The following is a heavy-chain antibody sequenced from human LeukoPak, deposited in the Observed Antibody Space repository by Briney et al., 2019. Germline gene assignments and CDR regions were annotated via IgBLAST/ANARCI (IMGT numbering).Heavy chain of an antibody. D-gene: IGHD2-21*02. CDR1: GGSFSGYY. V-gene: IGHV3-11*04. CDR3: ARDSDWAFDN. CDR2: INHNAETI. Sequence: LSLTCAVYGGSFSGYYWSWIRQPPGKGLEWVSYINHNAETIYYADSVKGRFTISRDNAKNVLYLQMNRLRDGDTAVYYCARDSDWAFDNWGQGTLVTVSS. J-gene: IGHJ4*02.